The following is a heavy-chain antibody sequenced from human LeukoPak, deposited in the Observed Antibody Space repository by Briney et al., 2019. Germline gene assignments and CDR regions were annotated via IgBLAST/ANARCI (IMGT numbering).Heavy chain of an antibody. CDR2: MKQDGSET. CDR1: GFTFSNYW. CDR3: AKEGGYSYGNQFDY. J-gene: IGHJ4*02. D-gene: IGHD5-18*01. V-gene: IGHV3-7*03. Sequence: GGSLRLSCAVSGFTFSNYWMSWVRQAPGKGLEWVANMKQDGSETYYVDSVKGRFTTSRDNSKNTLYLQMNSLRAEDTAVYYCAKEGGYSYGNQFDYWGQGTLVTVSS.